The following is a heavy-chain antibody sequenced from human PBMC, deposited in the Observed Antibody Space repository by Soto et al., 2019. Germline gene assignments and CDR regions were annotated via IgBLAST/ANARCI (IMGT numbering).Heavy chain of an antibody. CDR3: ARDPYYDFWSGPNQGGMDV. CDR1: GFTFSSYG. J-gene: IGHJ6*02. V-gene: IGHV3-33*01. D-gene: IGHD3-3*01. CDR2: IWYDGSNK. Sequence: GGSLRLSCAASGFTFSSYGTHWVRQAPGKGLEWVAVIWYDGSNKYYADSVKGRFTISRDNSKNTLYLQMNSLRAEDTAVYYCARDPYYDFWSGPNQGGMDVWGQGTTVTVSS.